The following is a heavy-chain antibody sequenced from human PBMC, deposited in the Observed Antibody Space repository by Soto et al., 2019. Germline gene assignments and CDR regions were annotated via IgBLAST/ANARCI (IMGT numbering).Heavy chain of an antibody. CDR1: GFTFSRYW. CDR2: INTDGSIT. J-gene: IGHJ3*02. Sequence: EEQLVESGGGVVQPGGSLRLSCAASGFTFSRYWMHWVRHAPGKGLVWVSRINTDGSITSYADSVKGRFTISRDNAKNTLYLQMNSLRAEDTAVYYCARGQCGGDCYSDAFDIWGQGTMVTVSS. V-gene: IGHV3-74*01. CDR3: ARGQCGGDCYSDAFDI. D-gene: IGHD2-21*02.